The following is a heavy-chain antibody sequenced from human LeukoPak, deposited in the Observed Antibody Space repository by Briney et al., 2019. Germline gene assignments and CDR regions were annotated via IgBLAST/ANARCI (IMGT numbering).Heavy chain of an antibody. CDR3: ARARRGYCYGLGN. CDR2: INHSGST. J-gene: IGHJ4*02. V-gene: IGHV4-34*01. Sequence: SETLSLTCAVYGGSFSGYYWSWIRQPPGKGLEWIGEINHSGSTNYNPSLKSRVTISVDTSKNQFSLKLSSVTAADTAVYYCARARRGYCYGLGNWGQGTLVTVSS. CDR1: GGSFSGYY. D-gene: IGHD5-18*01.